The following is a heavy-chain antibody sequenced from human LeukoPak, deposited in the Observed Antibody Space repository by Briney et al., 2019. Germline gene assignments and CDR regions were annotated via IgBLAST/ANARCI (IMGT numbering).Heavy chain of an antibody. V-gene: IGHV3-30*18. Sequence: GRSLRLSCAASGFTFSSYGMHWVRQAPGKGLEWVAVISYDGSNKYYADSVKGRFTISRDNSKNTLYLQMNSLRAEDTAVYYCAKGRDTNSWGQGTLVTVPS. CDR1: GFTFSSYG. CDR2: ISYDGSNK. J-gene: IGHJ4*02. D-gene: IGHD5-18*01. CDR3: AKGRDTNS.